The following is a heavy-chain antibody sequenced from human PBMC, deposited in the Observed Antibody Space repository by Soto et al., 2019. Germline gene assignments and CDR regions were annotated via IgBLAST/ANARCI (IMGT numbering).Heavy chain of an antibody. J-gene: IGHJ5*02. D-gene: IGHD6-13*01. CDR3: ARGAAAAGTDWFDA. V-gene: IGHV3-23*01. CDR2: VNTPGGNT. CDR1: GFTFTSYA. Sequence: GGSLRLSCAASGFTFTSYAMSWVRQAQGKGLEWVSDVNTPGGNTYHADSVKGRFTISRDNSKHIVYLQMNSLRAEDTAVYYCARGAAAAGTDWFDAWGQGTPVTVSS.